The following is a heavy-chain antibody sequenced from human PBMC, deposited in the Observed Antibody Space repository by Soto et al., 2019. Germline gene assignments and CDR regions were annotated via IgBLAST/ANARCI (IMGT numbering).Heavy chain of an antibody. CDR3: ARSYSFGGVISPTFDY. J-gene: IGHJ4*02. V-gene: IGHV1-69*06. CDR2: INPIFGTT. Sequence: QEQLVQSGAEVKKPGSSVKVSCKASGGTFSTHAITWVRQAPGQGLEWMGGINPIFGTTNYAQKFQGRLSITAEKSTTTAYMELSSLRSDDTAVYYCARSYSFGGVISPTFDYWGQGTLVTVSS. CDR1: GGTFSTHA. D-gene: IGHD3-16*02.